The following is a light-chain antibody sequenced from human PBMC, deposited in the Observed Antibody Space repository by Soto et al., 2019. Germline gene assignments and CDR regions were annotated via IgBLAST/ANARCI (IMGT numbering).Light chain of an antibody. CDR2: RDR. J-gene: IGLJ3*02. CDR3: AAWDDNLKGPV. Sequence: QSVLTQPPSASGTPGQRVTISCFGSNSSIGSNTVNWYQQVSGSAPKLLIYRDRQRPSGVPDRLSGSRSGTSASLAISGLQTEDEADYFCAAWDDNLKGPVFGGGTKLTVL. CDR1: NSSIGSNT. V-gene: IGLV1-44*01.